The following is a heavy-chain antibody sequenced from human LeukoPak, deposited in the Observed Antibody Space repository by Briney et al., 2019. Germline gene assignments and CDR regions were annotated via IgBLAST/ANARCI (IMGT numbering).Heavy chain of an antibody. D-gene: IGHD3/OR15-3a*01. CDR3: ARLDLGYFFDY. CDR1: GYTFTSYG. J-gene: IGHJ4*02. V-gene: IGHV1-18*01. CDR2: ISAYNGNT. Sequence: ASVKVSCTASGYTFTSYGISWVRQAPGQGLEWMGWISAYNGNTNYVQKFQGRVTMTTDTSTSTAYTELRSLRSDDTAVYYCARLDLGYFFDYWGQGTLVTVSS.